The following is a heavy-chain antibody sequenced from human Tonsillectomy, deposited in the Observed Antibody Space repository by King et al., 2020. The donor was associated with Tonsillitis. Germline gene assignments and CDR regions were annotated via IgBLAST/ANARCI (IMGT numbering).Heavy chain of an antibody. J-gene: IGHJ4*02. CDR2: INPNSGGT. V-gene: IGHV1-2*02. CDR1: GYTFTGYY. D-gene: IGHD6-19*01. Sequence: VQLVESGADVKKPGASVKVSCKASGYTFTGYYIHWVRQAPGQGLEWMGWINPNSGGTSFAQKFQGRVTLTTDTAISTAYMELTGLESDDTAVYYCARDLLEAVAVYFFAYWGQGTLVTVSS. CDR3: ARDLLEAVAVYFFAY.